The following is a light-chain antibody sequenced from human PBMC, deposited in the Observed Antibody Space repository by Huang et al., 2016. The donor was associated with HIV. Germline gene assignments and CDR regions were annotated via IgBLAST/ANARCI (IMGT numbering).Light chain of an antibody. CDR3: QQYNDWPPWT. Sequence: EIVLTQSPATLSVSPGERATLSCRASQSVSSNLAWYQQKPGQAPRLLIYGASTRATGIPGRFRGSGSGTEFTLTISSLQSEDFALYYCQQYNDWPPWTFGQGTKVEIK. V-gene: IGKV3-15*01. CDR2: GAS. J-gene: IGKJ1*01. CDR1: QSVSSN.